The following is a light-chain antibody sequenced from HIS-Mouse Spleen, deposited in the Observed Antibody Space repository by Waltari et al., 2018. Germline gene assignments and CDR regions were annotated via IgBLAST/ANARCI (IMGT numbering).Light chain of an antibody. CDR3: QQYGSSPPWP. Sequence: EIALTQSPGTLSLSPGERATLSCRASPSVSSSYLAWYQEKPGQAPRLLIYGASSRATGIPDRFSGSGSGTDFTITISRLEPEDFAVYYCQQYGSSPPWPFGQGTKVEIK. CDR1: PSVSSSY. V-gene: IGKV3-20*01. CDR2: GAS. J-gene: IGKJ1*01.